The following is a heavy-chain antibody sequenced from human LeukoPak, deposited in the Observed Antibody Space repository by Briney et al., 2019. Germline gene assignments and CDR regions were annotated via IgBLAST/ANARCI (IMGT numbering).Heavy chain of an antibody. CDR1: GYTFTGYY. J-gene: IGHJ5*02. Sequence: ASVKVSCKASGYTFTGYYMHWVRQAPGQGLEWMGWINPNSGGTNYAQKFQGRVTMTRDTSISTAYMELSSLRSEDTAVYYCASRTGYSSGWYEPWGQGTLVTVSS. CDR2: INPNSGGT. D-gene: IGHD6-19*01. V-gene: IGHV1-2*02. CDR3: ASRTGYSSGWYEP.